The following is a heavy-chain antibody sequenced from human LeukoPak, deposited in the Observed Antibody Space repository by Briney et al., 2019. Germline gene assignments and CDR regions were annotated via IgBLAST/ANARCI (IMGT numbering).Heavy chain of an antibody. CDR1: GFTFSSYA. V-gene: IGHV3-23*01. D-gene: IGHD1-26*01. J-gene: IGHJ4*02. CDR2: ISGSGGST. CDR3: AKNPTPRIVGVYFYFDY. Sequence: PGGSLRLSCAASGFTFSSYAMSWVRQAPGKGLEWVSAISGSGGSTYYADSVKGRFTISRDNSKNTLYLQMNSLRAEDTAIYYCAKNPTPRIVGVYFYFDYWGQGTLVTVSS.